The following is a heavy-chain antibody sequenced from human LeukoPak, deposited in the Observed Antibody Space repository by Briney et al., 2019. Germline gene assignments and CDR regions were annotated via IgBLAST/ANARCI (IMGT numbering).Heavy chain of an antibody. V-gene: IGHV3-7*01. Sequence: QPGGSLRLSCVASGFTFSSYWMSWVRQAPGKGLEWVANIKQDGSEKYYVDSVKGRFTISRDNAKNSLYLQMNSLRAEDTAVYYCARGDSSGWQGDFDYWGQGTLVTVSS. J-gene: IGHJ4*02. CDR1: GFTFSSYW. CDR3: ARGDSSGWQGDFDY. D-gene: IGHD6-19*01. CDR2: IKQDGSEK.